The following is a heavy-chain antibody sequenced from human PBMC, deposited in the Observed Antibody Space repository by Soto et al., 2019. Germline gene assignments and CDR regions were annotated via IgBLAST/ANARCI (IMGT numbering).Heavy chain of an antibody. V-gene: IGHV4-61*01. CDR2: IHYSGST. D-gene: IGHD1-26*01. CDR1: GGSVSSTSYY. J-gene: IGHJ4*02. CDR3: VRAWENLYFDY. Sequence: QVQLQESGPGLVKPSETLSLTCTVSGGSVSSTSYYWSWIRQPPGKGLEWIGYIHYSGSTNYNPSLKSRVTISVDTSKNQFSLKLSSVTAADTAVFYCVRAWENLYFDYWGQGTLVTVSS.